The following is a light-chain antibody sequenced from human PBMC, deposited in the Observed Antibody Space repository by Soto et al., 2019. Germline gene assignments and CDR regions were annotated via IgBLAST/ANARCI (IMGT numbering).Light chain of an antibody. Sequence: QSALTQPASVSGSPGQSITISCTGTISDVGGYNYVSWYQQHPAKAPKRTIYEVSNRPSGVSHRFSGSKSGNKASLSISGLHAEDEADYYCVSYTTSSTLVFGGGTKLTVL. J-gene: IGLJ3*02. V-gene: IGLV2-14*01. CDR1: ISDVGGYNY. CDR2: EVS. CDR3: VSYTTSSTLV.